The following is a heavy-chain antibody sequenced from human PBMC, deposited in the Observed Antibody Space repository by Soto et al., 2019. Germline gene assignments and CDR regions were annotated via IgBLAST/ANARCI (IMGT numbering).Heavy chain of an antibody. CDR3: ARHENILTGYSPAFDY. J-gene: IGHJ4*02. Sequence: SETLSLTCTVSGGSISISSYYWGCIRQPPGKGLEWIGSIYYSGSTYYNPSLKSRVTISVDTSKNQFSLKLSSVTAADTAVYYCARHENILTGYSPAFDYWGQGTLVTVSS. CDR1: GGSISISSYY. D-gene: IGHD3-9*01. V-gene: IGHV4-39*01. CDR2: IYYSGST.